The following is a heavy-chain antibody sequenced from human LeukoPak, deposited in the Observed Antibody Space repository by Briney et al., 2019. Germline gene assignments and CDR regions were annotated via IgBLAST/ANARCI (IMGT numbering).Heavy chain of an antibody. CDR3: ARGPAVPYYDILTGYGPYYFDY. V-gene: IGHV4-59*01. D-gene: IGHD3-9*01. J-gene: IGHJ4*02. CDR1: GGSISSYY. Sequence: PSETLPLTGTVSGGSISSYYWSWIRQPPGKGLEWIGYIYYSGSTNYNPSLKSRVTISVDTSKNQFSLKLSSVTAADTAVYYCARGPAVPYYDILTGYGPYYFDYWGQGTLVTVSS. CDR2: IYYSGST.